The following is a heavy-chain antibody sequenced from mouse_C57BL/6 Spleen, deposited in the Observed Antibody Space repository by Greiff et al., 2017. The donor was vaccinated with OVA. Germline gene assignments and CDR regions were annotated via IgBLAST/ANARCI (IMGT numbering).Heavy chain of an antibody. CDR1: GYSFTDYN. D-gene: IGHD4-1*01. V-gene: IGHV1-39*01. Sequence: EVKLMESGPELVKPGASVKISCKASGYSFTDYNMNWVKQSNGKSLEWIGVINPNYGTTSYNQKFKGKATLTVDQSSSTAYMQLNSLTSEDSAVYYCARSDWGGPYYYAMDYWGQGTSVTVSS. J-gene: IGHJ4*01. CDR3: ARSDWGGPYYYAMDY. CDR2: INPNYGTT.